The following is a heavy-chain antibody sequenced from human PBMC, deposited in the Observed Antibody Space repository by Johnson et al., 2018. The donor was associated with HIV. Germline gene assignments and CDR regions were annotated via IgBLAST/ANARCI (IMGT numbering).Heavy chain of an antibody. V-gene: IGHV3-9*01. Sequence: QLVESGGGVVQPGRSLRLSCAASGFTFSSYAMHWVRQAPGKGLEWVSGISWNGGSTGYADSVKGRFTISRDNAKNSLYLQMTSLRVEDAAVYYCAKDVGDGYNRWGGFDFWGQGTMVTVST. J-gene: IGHJ3*01. CDR2: ISWNGGST. D-gene: IGHD5-24*01. CDR3: AKDVGDGYNRWGGFDF. CDR1: GFTFSSYA.